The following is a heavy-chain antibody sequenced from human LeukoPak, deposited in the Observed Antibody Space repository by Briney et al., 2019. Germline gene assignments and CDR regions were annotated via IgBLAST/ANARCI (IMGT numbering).Heavy chain of an antibody. D-gene: IGHD6-19*01. CDR3: ARESIAVADFDY. CDR1: VYTFTGYY. V-gene: IGHV1-2*02. CDR2: INPNSGGT. J-gene: IGHJ4*02. Sequence: ASVKVSCKASVYTFTGYYMHWVRQAPGQGIEWMGWINPNSGGTNYAQKFQGRVTMTKDTSIGTAYMELSRLRSDDPAVYYCARESIAVADFDYWGQGTLVTVSS.